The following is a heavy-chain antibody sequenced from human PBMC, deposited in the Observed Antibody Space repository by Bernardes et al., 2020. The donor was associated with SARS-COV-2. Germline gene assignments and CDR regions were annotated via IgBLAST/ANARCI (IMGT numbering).Heavy chain of an antibody. J-gene: IGHJ4*02. CDR2: INPSGGST. CDR1: GYTFTSYY. CDR3: ARGPASGWYRGYYFDY. D-gene: IGHD6-19*01. V-gene: IGHV1-46*01. Sequence: ASVKVSCKASGYTFTSYYMHWVRQAPGQGLEWMGIINPSGGSTSYAQKFQGRVTMTRDTSTSTVYMELSSLRSEDTAVYYCARGPASGWYRGYYFDYWGQGTLVTVSS.